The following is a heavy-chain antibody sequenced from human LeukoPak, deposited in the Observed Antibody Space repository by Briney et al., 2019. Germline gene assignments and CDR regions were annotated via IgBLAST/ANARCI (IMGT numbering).Heavy chain of an antibody. Sequence: GESLKISCKGSGYSFTSYWIGWVRQMPGKGLEWMGIIYPGDSDTRYSPSFQGQVTISADKSISTAYLQWSSLKASDTAMYYCASWRYYDFWSSYYTGDAFDIWGQGTMVTVSS. D-gene: IGHD3-3*01. CDR2: IYPGDSDT. CDR3: ASWRYYDFWSSYYTGDAFDI. J-gene: IGHJ3*02. CDR1: GYSFTSYW. V-gene: IGHV5-51*01.